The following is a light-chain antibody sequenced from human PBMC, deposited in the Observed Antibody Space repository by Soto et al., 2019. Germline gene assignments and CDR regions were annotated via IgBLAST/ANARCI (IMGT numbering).Light chain of an antibody. CDR1: SSDVGGYNY. V-gene: IGLV2-14*01. J-gene: IGLJ1*01. CDR2: DVS. Sequence: VLTQPASVSGSPGQSITISCTGTSSDVGGYNYVSWYQQHPGKAPKLMIYDVSNRPSGVSNRFSGSKSGNTASLTISGLQAEDEADYYCSSYTSSSTPCVFGTGTKLTVL. CDR3: SSYTSSSTPCV.